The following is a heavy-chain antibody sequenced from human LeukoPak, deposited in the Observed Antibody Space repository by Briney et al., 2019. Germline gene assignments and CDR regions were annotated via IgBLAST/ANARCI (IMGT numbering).Heavy chain of an antibody. CDR2: INPSGGST. CDR3: ARDSYGGNLGAVYYMDV. Sequence: ASVKVSCKASGYTFTSYYMHWVRQAPGQGLEWMGIINPSGGSTSYAQKFQGRVTMTRDMSTSTVYMELSSLRSEDTAVYYCARDSYGGNLGAVYYMDVWGKGTTVTVSS. V-gene: IGHV1-46*01. CDR1: GYTFTSYY. J-gene: IGHJ6*03. D-gene: IGHD4-23*01.